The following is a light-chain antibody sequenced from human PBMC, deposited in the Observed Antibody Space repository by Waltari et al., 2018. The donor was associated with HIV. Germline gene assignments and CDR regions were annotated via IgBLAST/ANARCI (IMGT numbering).Light chain of an antibody. J-gene: IGLJ1*01. CDR2: DVS. Sequence: SALTQPASVSGSPGQSITISCTGSSSDIGAYDYVSWYQQHTGEAPKLIIYDVSRRPSGISHRFSGSKSVNTASLTISGLQAEDEADYYCSSYTGSSTLGVFGTGTTVTVL. V-gene: IGLV2-14*03. CDR1: SSDIGAYDY. CDR3: SSYTGSSTLGV.